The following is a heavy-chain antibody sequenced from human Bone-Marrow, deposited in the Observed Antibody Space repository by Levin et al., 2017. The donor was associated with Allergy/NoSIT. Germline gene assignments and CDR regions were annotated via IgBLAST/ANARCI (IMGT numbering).Heavy chain of an antibody. CDR1: GGSISSYY. V-gene: IGHV4-59*01. CDR3: ARDRPDIVVVPAAMRGYYDDYYMDG. J-gene: IGHJ6*03. CDR2: IYYSGST. D-gene: IGHD2-2*01. Sequence: GSLRLSCTVSGGSISSYYWSWIRQPPGKGLEWIGYIYYSGSTNYNPSLKSRVTISVDTSKNQFSLKLSSVTAADTAVYYCARDRPDIVVVPAAMRGYYDDYYMDGWGKGTTVTVSS.